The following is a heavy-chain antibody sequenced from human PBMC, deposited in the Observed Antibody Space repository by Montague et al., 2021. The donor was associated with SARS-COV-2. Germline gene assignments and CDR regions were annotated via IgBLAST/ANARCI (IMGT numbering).Heavy chain of an antibody. Sequence: SETLSLTCTVSGGSINDHYRSWIRQSPGKGLEWIGYISSNGKTNYNPSLKSRVTLSADASRNEFSLKLDSATAADTAVYYCATYWQGGSGRGSWGQGTLVTVSS. J-gene: IGHJ5*02. V-gene: IGHV4-59*11. CDR1: GGSINDHY. CDR2: ISSNGKT. CDR3: ATYWQGGSGRGS. D-gene: IGHD3-10*01.